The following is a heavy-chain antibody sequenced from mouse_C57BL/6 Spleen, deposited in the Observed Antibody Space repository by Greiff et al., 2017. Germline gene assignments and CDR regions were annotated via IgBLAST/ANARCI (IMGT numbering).Heavy chain of an antibody. Sequence: EVKVEESGGGLVKPGGSLKLSCAASGFTFSDYGMHWVRQAPEKGLEWVAYISSGSSTIYYADTVKGRFTISRDNAKNTLFLQMTSLRSEDTAMYYCARSGLRHAFAYWGQGTLVTVSA. J-gene: IGHJ3*01. V-gene: IGHV5-17*01. CDR3: ARSGLRHAFAY. D-gene: IGHD2-4*01. CDR1: GFTFSDYG. CDR2: ISSGSSTI.